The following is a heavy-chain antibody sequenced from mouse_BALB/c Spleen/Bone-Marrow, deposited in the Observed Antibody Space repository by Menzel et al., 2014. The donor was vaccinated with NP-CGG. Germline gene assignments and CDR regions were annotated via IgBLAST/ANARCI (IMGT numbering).Heavy chain of an antibody. J-gene: IGHJ4*01. CDR2: IWAGGST. D-gene: IGHD1-1*01. CDR1: GFSLTSYG. Sequence: VNVVDSGPGLVAPSQSLSITCTVSGFSLTSYGVHWVRQPPGKVLEWLGVIWAGGSTNYNSALMPRLSISKDNSKSQVFLKMNSLQTDDTAMYYCARGSYYEGAMDYWGQGTSITVSS. V-gene: IGHV2-9*02. CDR3: ARGSYYEGAMDY.